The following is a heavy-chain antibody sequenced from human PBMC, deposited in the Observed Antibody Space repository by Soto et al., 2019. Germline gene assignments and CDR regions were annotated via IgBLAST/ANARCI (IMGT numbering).Heavy chain of an antibody. V-gene: IGHV5-51*01. J-gene: IGHJ6*02. CDR2: IYPGDSDT. CDR3: ARTSAAGKYYYGMDV. D-gene: IGHD6-13*01. Sequence: PGAALKSSGKGSVYSFTSYWIGWVRQMPGKGLEWMGIIYPGDSDTRYSPSFQGQVTISADKSISTAYLQWSSLKASDTVMYYCARTSAAGKYYYGMDVWGQGTTVTVSS. CDR1: VYSFTSYW.